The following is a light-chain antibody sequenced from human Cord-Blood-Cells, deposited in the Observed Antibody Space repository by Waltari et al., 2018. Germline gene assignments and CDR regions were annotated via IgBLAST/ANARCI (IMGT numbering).Light chain of an antibody. CDR2: GNN. J-gene: IGLJ3*02. Sequence: QSVLTQPPSASGTPGQRVTILCSGSSSNIGRNYVYWYQQLPGTAPKLLIYGNNQRPSGVPDRFSGSKSGTSASLAISGLRSEDEADYYCAAWDESLSGWVFGGGTKLTVL. CDR1: SSNIGRNY. V-gene: IGLV1-47*01. CDR3: AAWDESLSGWV.